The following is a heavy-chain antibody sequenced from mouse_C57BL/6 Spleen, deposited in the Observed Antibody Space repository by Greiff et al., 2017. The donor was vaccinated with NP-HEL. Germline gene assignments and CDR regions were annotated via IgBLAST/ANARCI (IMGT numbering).Heavy chain of an antibody. Sequence: VQLQQSGPELVKPGASVKISCKASGYAFSSSWMNWVKQRPGKGLEWIGRIYPGDGDTNYNGKFKGKATLTADKSSSTAYMQLSSLTSEDSAVYCCASDGGGYDEEYYAMDYWGQRTSVTVSS. D-gene: IGHD2-2*01. J-gene: IGHJ4*01. CDR2: IYPGDGDT. CDR3: ASDGGGYDEEYYAMDY. V-gene: IGHV1-82*01. CDR1: GYAFSSSW.